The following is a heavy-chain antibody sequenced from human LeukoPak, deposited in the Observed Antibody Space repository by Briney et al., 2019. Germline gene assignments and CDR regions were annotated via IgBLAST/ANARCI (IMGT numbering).Heavy chain of an antibody. CDR3: ATSTAAAGTD. CDR2: IKQDGSEK. J-gene: IGHJ4*02. CDR1: GFTFSNLW. Sequence: LAGGSLRLSCAASGFTFSNLWMSWVRQAPGKGLKWVANIKQDGSEKYYVDSVKGRFTISRDNAQNSLYLQMNNLRAEDTAIYYCATSTAAAGTDWGQGTLVTVSS. D-gene: IGHD6-13*01. V-gene: IGHV3-7*03.